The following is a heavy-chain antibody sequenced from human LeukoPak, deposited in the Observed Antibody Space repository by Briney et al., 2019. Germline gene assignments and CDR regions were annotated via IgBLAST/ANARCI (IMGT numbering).Heavy chain of an antibody. V-gene: IGHV3-30*18. Sequence: PGGSLRLSCAASGFTFSSYGMHWVRQAPGKGLEWVALISYDGSNKYYADSVKGRFTISRDHSKNTLYLQMNSLRTEDTALYFCAKENTRRYFDWLFVDPLDFWGQGTLVPVSS. CDR3: AKENTRRYFDWLFVDPLDF. CDR1: GFTFSSYG. J-gene: IGHJ4*02. D-gene: IGHD3-9*01. CDR2: ISYDGSNK.